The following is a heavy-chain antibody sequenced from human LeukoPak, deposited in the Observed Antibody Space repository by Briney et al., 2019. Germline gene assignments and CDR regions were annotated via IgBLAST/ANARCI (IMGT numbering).Heavy chain of an antibody. D-gene: IGHD2-21*02. V-gene: IGHV3-53*01. J-gene: IGHJ3*02. CDR3: ARASRVTTRLDAFDI. Sequence: GGSLRLSCAASGFTVSTNHMSWVRQTPGKGLEWVSTIYSGGSIYYADSVTGRFTISRDNSKNTLYLQMNSLRVEDTAVYYCARASRVTTRLDAFDIWGQGTMVTVSS. CDR1: GFTVSTNH. CDR2: IYSGGSI.